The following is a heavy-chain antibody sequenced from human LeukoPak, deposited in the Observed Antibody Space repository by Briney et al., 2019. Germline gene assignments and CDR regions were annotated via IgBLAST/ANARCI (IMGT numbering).Heavy chain of an antibody. CDR1: GFTFSSYS. V-gene: IGHV3-21*01. Sequence: PGGSLRLSCAASGFTFSSYSMNWVRQAPGKGLEWVSSISSSSSYICYADSVKGRFTISRDNAKNSLYLQMNSLRAEDTAVYYCARSGGGLRGNGDYWGQGTLVTVSS. CDR3: ARSGGGLRGNGDY. J-gene: IGHJ4*02. D-gene: IGHD4-17*01. CDR2: ISSSSSYI.